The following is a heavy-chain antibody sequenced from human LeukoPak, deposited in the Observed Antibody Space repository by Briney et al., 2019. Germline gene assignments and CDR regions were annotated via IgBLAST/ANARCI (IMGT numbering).Heavy chain of an antibody. CDR2: FDPEDGET. Sequence: ASVKVSCKVSGYTLTELSMHCVRQAPGKGLEWMGGFDPEDGETIYAQKFQGRVTMTEDTSTDTAYMELSSLRSEDTAVYYCATCRDLRWCDAFDIWGQGTMVTVSS. CDR1: GYTLTELS. J-gene: IGHJ3*02. CDR3: ATCRDLRWCDAFDI. V-gene: IGHV1-24*01. D-gene: IGHD4-23*01.